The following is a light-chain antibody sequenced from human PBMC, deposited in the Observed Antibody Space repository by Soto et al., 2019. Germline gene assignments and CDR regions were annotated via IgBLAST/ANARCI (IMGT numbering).Light chain of an antibody. CDR1: QSVSLS. CDR3: QQYDKWPRT. V-gene: IGKV3-15*01. CDR2: GAS. Sequence: ERVMTQSPASLSVSPGERATLSCRASQSVSLSLAWYRQKPGQAPSLLIYGASTRATGVPGRFSGSGSGTDFTLTISSLQSEDFAVYYCQQYDKWPRTFGHGTRWIS. J-gene: IGKJ1*01.